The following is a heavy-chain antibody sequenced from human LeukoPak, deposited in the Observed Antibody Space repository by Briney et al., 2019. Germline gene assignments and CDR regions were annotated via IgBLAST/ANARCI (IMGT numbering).Heavy chain of an antibody. CDR1: GGTFSSYA. V-gene: IGHV1-69*13. CDR2: IIPIFGTA. J-gene: IGHJ5*02. Sequence: SVKVSCKASGGTFSSYAISWVRQAPGQGLEWMGGIIPIFGTANYAQKFQGRVTITADESTSTAYMELRSLRSDDTAVYYCAREYYYGSGSYYKTLKVDWFDPWGQGTLVTVSS. D-gene: IGHD3-10*01. CDR3: AREYYYGSGSYYKTLKVDWFDP.